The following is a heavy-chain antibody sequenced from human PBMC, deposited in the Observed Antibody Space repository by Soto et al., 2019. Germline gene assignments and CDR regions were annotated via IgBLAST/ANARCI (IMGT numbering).Heavy chain of an antibody. CDR3: ARESIAVAGGADYFDS. CDR1: GGTFSSYA. D-gene: IGHD6-19*01. CDR2: IIPIFGTA. Sequence: SVKVSCKASGGTFSSYAISWVRQAPGQGLEWMGGIIPIFGTANYAQKFQGRVTITADESTSTAYMELSSLRSEDTAVYYCARESIAVAGGADYFDSWGQGTLVTVSS. J-gene: IGHJ4*02. V-gene: IGHV1-69*13.